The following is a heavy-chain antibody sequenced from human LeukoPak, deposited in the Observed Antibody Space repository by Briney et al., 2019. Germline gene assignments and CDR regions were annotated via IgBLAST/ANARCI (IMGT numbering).Heavy chain of an antibody. CDR1: GYTFTGYY. CDR2: INPNSGGK. J-gene: IGHJ4*02. V-gene: IGHV1-2*02. CDR3: ARDKGGLNY. D-gene: IGHD3-16*01. Sequence: ASVTVSCKASGYTFTGYYMHWVRQAPGPGLEWMGWINPNSGGKNYAQKFQGRVTMTRDTSISTAYMELSRLRSDDTAVYYCARDKGGLNYWGQGTLVTVSS.